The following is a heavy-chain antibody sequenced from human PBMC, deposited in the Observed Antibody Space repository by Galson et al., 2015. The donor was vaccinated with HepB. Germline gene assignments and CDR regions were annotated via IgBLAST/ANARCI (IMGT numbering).Heavy chain of an antibody. D-gene: IGHD5-24*01. Sequence: SVKVSCKASGYTFTGYYMHWVRQAPGQGLEWMGWINPNSGGTNYAQKFQGWVTMTRDTSISTAYMELSRLRSDDTAVYYCARDPRWPTRGMDVWGQGTTVTVSS. CDR2: INPNSGGT. CDR1: GYTFTGYY. J-gene: IGHJ6*02. CDR3: ARDPRWPTRGMDV. V-gene: IGHV1-2*04.